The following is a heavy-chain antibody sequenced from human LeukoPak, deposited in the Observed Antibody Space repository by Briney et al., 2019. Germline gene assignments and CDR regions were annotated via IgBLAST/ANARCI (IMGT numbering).Heavy chain of an antibody. CDR2: ISSSSGYI. CDR3: ARVLGNYYEGSGPSLY. Sequence: GGSLRLSCAASGFTFGTYSMNWVRHAPGKGLEWVSSISSSSGYIYYADSVKGRFTIPRDNAKNSLYLQMNSLRGEDTAVYYCARVLGNYYEGSGPSLYWGQGTLVTVSS. D-gene: IGHD3-22*01. J-gene: IGHJ4*02. V-gene: IGHV3-21*01. CDR1: GFTFGTYS.